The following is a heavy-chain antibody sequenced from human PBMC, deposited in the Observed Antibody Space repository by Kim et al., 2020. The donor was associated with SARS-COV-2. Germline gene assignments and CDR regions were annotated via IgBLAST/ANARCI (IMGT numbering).Heavy chain of an antibody. Sequence: GGSLRLSCAASGFTFSSYAMSWVRQAPGKGLEWVSAISGSGGSTYYADSVKGRFTISRDNSKNTLYLQMNSLRAEDTAVYYCAKGGACGYCSSTSCYTGQGWFDPRGPGSMLTVSS. CDR2: ISGSGGST. CDR1: GFTFSSYA. D-gene: IGHD2-2*02. V-gene: IGHV3-23*01. J-gene: IGHJ5*02. CDR3: AKGGACGYCSSTSCYTGQGWFDP.